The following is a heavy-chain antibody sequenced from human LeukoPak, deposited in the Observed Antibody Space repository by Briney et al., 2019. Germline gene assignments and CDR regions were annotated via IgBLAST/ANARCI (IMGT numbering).Heavy chain of an antibody. CDR1: GFTFDDYT. J-gene: IGHJ4*02. Sequence: QAGGSLRLSCAASGFTFDDYTMHWVRQAPGKGLEWVSLISWDGGSTYYADSVKGRFTISRDNSKNSLYLQMNSLRTEDTALYYCAKGGRRDLIWDCFDYWGQGTLVTVSS. CDR2: ISWDGGST. CDR3: AKGGRRDLIWDCFDY. D-gene: IGHD3-16*01. V-gene: IGHV3-43*01.